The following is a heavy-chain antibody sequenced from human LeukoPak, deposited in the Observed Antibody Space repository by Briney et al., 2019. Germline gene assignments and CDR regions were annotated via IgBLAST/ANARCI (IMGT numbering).Heavy chain of an antibody. D-gene: IGHD1-26*01. CDR3: ARVGLLHYPMDY. CDR1: GFTVSSNY. Sequence: GGSLRLSCAASGFTVSSNYMSWVRQAPGKGLEWVSVIYSGGSTYYADSVKGRFILSRDNSKNTLYLQMNSLRAEDTAVYYCARVGLLHYPMDYWGRGTLLTVSS. J-gene: IGHJ4*02. V-gene: IGHV3-66*01. CDR2: IYSGGST.